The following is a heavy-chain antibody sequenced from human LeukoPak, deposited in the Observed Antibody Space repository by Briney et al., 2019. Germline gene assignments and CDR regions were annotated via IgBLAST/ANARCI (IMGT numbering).Heavy chain of an antibody. CDR1: GFTFSSYA. J-gene: IGHJ4*02. D-gene: IGHD3-10*01. Sequence: GTSLRLSCAASGFTFSSYAIHWVRQAPGKGLEWVSAISGSGGSTYYADSVKGRFTISRDNSKNTLYLQMNSLRAEDTAVYYCAKSTLWPEIDYWGQGTLVTVSS. CDR3: AKSTLWPEIDY. V-gene: IGHV3-23*01. CDR2: ISGSGGST.